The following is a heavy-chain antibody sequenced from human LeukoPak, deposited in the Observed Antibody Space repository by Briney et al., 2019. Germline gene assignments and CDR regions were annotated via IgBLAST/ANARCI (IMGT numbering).Heavy chain of an antibody. CDR3: ANGGSLDY. Sequence: GGSLRLSCAASGFTVSSNYMSWVRQAPGKGLEWVAVISYDGSNKYYADSVKGRFTISRDNSKNTLYLQMNSLRAEDTAVYYCANGGSLDYWGQGTLVTVSS. D-gene: IGHD3-16*01. CDR2: ISYDGSNK. J-gene: IGHJ4*02. V-gene: IGHV3-30-3*01. CDR1: GFTVSSNY.